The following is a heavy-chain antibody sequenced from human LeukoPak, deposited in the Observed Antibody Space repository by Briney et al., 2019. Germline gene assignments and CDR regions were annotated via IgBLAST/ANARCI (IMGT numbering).Heavy chain of an antibody. Sequence: GGSLRLSCAASGFAFSDYYMSWSRQAPGKGLEWLSYVSPSTTHTSYADSVKGRFTISRDNAKNLLFLQMNSLRAEDTAVYYCARGGHGAADQWGQGTLVTVSS. D-gene: IGHD1-26*01. J-gene: IGHJ5*02. CDR3: ARGGHGAADQ. V-gene: IGHV3-11*05. CDR1: GFAFSDYY. CDR2: VSPSTTHT.